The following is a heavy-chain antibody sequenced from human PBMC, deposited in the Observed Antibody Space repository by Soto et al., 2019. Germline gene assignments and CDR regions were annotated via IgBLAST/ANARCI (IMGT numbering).Heavy chain of an antibody. Sequence: EVQLVESGGGLVQPGGSLRLSCAASGFTFSNYEMNWVRQAPGKGLEWVSYISSSGKTISYADSVKGRFTISRDNAKNSLDLQVNSLRAEDTAVYYCARDPEKYSGYDVGIDYWGQGTLVTVSS. CDR1: GFTFSNYE. V-gene: IGHV3-48*03. CDR2: ISSSGKTI. J-gene: IGHJ4*02. CDR3: ARDPEKYSGYDVGIDY. D-gene: IGHD5-12*01.